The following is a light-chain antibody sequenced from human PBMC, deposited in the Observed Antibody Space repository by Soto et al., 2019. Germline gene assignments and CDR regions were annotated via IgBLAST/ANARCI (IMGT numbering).Light chain of an antibody. V-gene: IGKV1-33*01. CDR1: QGINNY. CDR3: QQYDTRPPT. J-gene: IGKJ2*01. CDR2: DAF. Sequence: DIQMTQSPSSLSASVGDRVTITCRASQGINNYLIWYQQKPGKAPELLIYDAFSLQTGVPSRFSGGASGTDFTLTISSRQPEDVATYYCQQYDTRPPTFGQGTKLEI.